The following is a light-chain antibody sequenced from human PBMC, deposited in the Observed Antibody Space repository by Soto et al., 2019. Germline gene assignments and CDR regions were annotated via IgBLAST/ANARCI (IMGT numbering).Light chain of an antibody. CDR3: LQRSTWYT. J-gene: IGKJ2*01. CDR2: DVS. CDR1: QSVSSY. V-gene: IGKV3-11*01. Sequence: EIVLTQSPATLSLSPGERVTLSCRASQSVSSYLAWYQQKPGQAPRLVIYDVSSRATGVPPRFSGSGSGTDFTLTISSLEPEDFAFYYCLQRSTWYTFGQGTKLEIK.